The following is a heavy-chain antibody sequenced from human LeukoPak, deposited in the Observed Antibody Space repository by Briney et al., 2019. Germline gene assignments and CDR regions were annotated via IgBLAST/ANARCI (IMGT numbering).Heavy chain of an antibody. CDR2: ISSSSSYI. D-gene: IGHD5-24*01. J-gene: IGHJ3*02. CDR1: GFTFSSYS. CDR3: ARGRSRWHDAFDI. V-gene: IGHV3-21*01. Sequence: GGSLRLSCAASGFTFSSYSMNWVRQAPGKGLEWVSSISSSSSYIYYADSVKGRFTISRDNAKNSLYLQMNSLRAEDTAVYYCARGRSRWHDAFDIWGQGTMVTVSS.